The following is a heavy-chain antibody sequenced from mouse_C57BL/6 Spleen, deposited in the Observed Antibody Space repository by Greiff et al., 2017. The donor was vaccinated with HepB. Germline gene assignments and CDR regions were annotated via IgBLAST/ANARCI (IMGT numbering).Heavy chain of an antibody. D-gene: IGHD2-1*01. CDR1: GYAFSSYW. V-gene: IGHV1-80*01. CDR3: ARSVWGGKPYAMDY. J-gene: IGHJ4*01. Sequence: QVQLKQSGAELVKPGASVKISCKASGYAFSSYWMNWVKQRPGKSLEWIGQIYPGDGDTNYNGKFKGKSTLTADKSSSTAYMQLSSLTAEDSAVYFCARSVWGGKPYAMDYWGQGTSVTVSS. CDR2: IYPGDGDT.